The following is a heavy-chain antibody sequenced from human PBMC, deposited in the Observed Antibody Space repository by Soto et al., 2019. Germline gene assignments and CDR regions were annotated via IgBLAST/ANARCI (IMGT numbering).Heavy chain of an antibody. D-gene: IGHD3-10*01. CDR3: AHKGSGLYPLDY. Sequence: QITLKESGPTLVKPTQTLTLTCTFSGFSLDTSGVGVGWIRQPPGKALEWVAVIYWDDYKHFSPSLESRLTXXKXPSKNLVVLTMTDMDPVDTATYYCAHKGSGLYPLDYWGQGTLVTVSS. V-gene: IGHV2-5*02. J-gene: IGHJ4*02. CDR2: IYWDDYK. CDR1: GFSLDTSGVG.